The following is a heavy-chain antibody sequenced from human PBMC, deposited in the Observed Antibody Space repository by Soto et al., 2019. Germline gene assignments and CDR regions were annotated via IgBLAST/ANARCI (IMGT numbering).Heavy chain of an antibody. Sequence: QVPLVQSGAEVKKPGASVKVSCKASGYTFTSYAMHWVRQAPGQRLEWMGWINAGNGNTKYSQKFQGRVTITRDTSASTAYMDLSSLRSEDTAVYYCPRASPRVATIDYWGQGTLVTVSS. J-gene: IGHJ4*02. D-gene: IGHD5-12*01. V-gene: IGHV1-3*01. CDR3: PRASPRVATIDY. CDR1: GYTFTSYA. CDR2: INAGNGNT.